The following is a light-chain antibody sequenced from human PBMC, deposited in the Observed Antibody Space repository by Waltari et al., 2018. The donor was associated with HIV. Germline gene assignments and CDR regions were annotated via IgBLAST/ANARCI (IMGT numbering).Light chain of an antibody. Sequence: QSVLTQPPSVSAAPGPPVTISCSGSSSTLANDYVSWYQHVPGAAPNLLIYDNNKRPSGIPDRFSGSKSGTSATLDIPGRQTGDEADYYCGTWDPRLSVGVFGGGTKLTVL. CDR3: GTWDPRLSVGV. CDR2: DNN. CDR1: SSTLANDY. V-gene: IGLV1-51*01. J-gene: IGLJ2*01.